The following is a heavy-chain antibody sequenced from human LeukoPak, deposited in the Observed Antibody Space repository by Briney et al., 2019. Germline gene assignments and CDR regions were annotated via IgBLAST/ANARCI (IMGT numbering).Heavy chain of an antibody. CDR1: GFTVSSNY. Sequence: PGGSLRLSCAASGFTVSSNYMSWVRQAPGKGLEWVSVIYSGGSTYYADSVKGRFTISRDNAKNSLYLQMNSLRAEDTAIYYCAKSYYYDSSARTAYFDYWGQGTLVTVSS. D-gene: IGHD3-22*01. CDR3: AKSYYYDSSARTAYFDY. J-gene: IGHJ4*02. V-gene: IGHV3-53*01. CDR2: IYSGGST.